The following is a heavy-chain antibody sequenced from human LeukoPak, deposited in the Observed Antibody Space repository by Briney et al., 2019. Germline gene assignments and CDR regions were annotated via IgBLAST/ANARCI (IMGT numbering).Heavy chain of an antibody. D-gene: IGHD6-13*01. CDR2: ISSSSSYI. Sequence: GGSLRLSCAASGFTFSSYAMSWVRQAPGKGLEWVSSISSSSSYIYYADSVKGRFTISRDNAKNSLYLQMNSLRAEDTAVYYCASNLIAAAPYGYWGQGTLVTVSS. CDR3: ASNLIAAAPYGY. V-gene: IGHV3-21*01. CDR1: GFTFSSYA. J-gene: IGHJ4*02.